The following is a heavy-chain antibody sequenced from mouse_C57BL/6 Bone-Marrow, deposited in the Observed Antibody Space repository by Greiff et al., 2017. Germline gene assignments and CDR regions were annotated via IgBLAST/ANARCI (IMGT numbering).Heavy chain of an antibody. Sequence: VQLQQPGAELVKPGASVKLSCKASGYTFTSYWMQWVKQRPGQGLEWIGEIDPSDSNTNYNQKFKGKATLTVDTSSSTAYMQLSSLTSEDSAVYYWARGPFTTVVYDWYFDVWGTGTTVTVSS. V-gene: IGHV1-50*01. CDR3: ARGPFTTVVYDWYFDV. D-gene: IGHD1-1*01. J-gene: IGHJ1*03. CDR2: IDPSDSNT. CDR1: GYTFTSYW.